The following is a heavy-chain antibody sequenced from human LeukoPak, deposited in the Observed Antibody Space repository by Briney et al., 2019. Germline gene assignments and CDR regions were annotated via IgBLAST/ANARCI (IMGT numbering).Heavy chain of an antibody. CDR1: GGSISSSSYY. V-gene: IGHV4-39*01. CDR2: IYYSGST. Sequence: SETLSLTCTVSGGSISSSSYYWGWIRQPPGKGLEWIGSIYYSGSTYYNPFLKSRVTISVDTSKNQFSLKLSSVTAADTAVYYCARGRWFYAYWGQGTLVTVSS. J-gene: IGHJ4*02. CDR3: ARGRWFYAY. D-gene: IGHD2/OR15-2a*01.